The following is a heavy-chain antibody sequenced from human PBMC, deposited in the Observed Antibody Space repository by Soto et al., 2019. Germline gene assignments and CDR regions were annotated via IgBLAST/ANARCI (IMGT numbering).Heavy chain of an antibody. D-gene: IGHD3-22*01. Sequence: QVQLVQSGAEVKKPGSSVKVSCKASGGTFRSYSISWVRQAPGQGLEWMGGISPIVDITNYAQKFHGRVTITADESTSTDYMELSSRGSDDTAVYYCARPDEGGYSSNHHYYYAVDVWCQGTTVTV. J-gene: IGHJ6*02. V-gene: IGHV1-69*01. CDR1: GGTFRSYS. CDR2: ISPIVDIT. CDR3: ARPDEGGYSSNHHYYYAVDV.